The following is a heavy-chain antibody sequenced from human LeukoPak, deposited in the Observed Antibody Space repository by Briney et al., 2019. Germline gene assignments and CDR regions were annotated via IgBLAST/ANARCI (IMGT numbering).Heavy chain of an antibody. V-gene: IGHV3-30*03. CDR3: ATPVRRTAMGDYFDY. J-gene: IGHJ4*02. D-gene: IGHD5-18*01. Sequence: GGSLRLSCAASGFTFSDYAMHWVRQAPDKGLEWVAVVSYDGSNKYYADSVKGRFTISRDNSKNTLYLQMNSLRAEDTAVYYCATPVRRTAMGDYFDYWGQGTLVTVSS. CDR2: VSYDGSNK. CDR1: GFTFSDYA.